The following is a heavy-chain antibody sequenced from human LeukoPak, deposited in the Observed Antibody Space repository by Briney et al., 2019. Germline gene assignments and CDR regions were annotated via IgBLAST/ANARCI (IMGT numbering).Heavy chain of an antibody. J-gene: IGHJ4*02. V-gene: IGHV4-38-2*02. CDR2: IYYSGST. Sequence: SSETLSLTCTVSGYSISSGYYWGWIRQPPGKGLEWIGYIYYSGSTYYNPSLKSRVTISVDTSKNQFSLKLSSVTAADTAVYYCARRTGGPRAFHFDYWGQGTLVTVSS. CDR1: GYSISSGYY. D-gene: IGHD1-1*01. CDR3: ARRTGGPRAFHFDY.